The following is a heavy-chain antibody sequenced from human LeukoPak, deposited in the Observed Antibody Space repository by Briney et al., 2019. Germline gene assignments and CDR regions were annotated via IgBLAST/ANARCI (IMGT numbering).Heavy chain of an antibody. CDR3: ARDLVSGAYTFDI. J-gene: IGHJ3*02. V-gene: IGHV3-48*03. CDR1: GSTFSS. Sequence: GGSLRLSCAASGSTFSSFSTYDFNWVRQAPGKGLEWVSYISSSGATIYYADSVKGRFTVSRDNAKNSLYLQMNSLRAEDTAIYYCARDLVSGAYTFDIWGHGTMVTVSS. D-gene: IGHD3-16*01. CDR2: ISSSGATI.